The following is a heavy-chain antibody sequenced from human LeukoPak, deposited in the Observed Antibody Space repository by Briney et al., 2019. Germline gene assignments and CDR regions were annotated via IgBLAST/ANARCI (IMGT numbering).Heavy chain of an antibody. CDR1: GFTFSSYW. V-gene: IGHV3-7*01. D-gene: IGHD3-10*01. CDR3: SLNFRVTDAFDI. Sequence: GGTLRLSCAASGFTFSSYWMSWLRQAPGKGLEWVANIKQDGSKKYYVGSVKGRFTISRDNAKNSLYLQMNSLRAEDTAVYYCSLNFRVTDAFDIWGQGTVVTVSS. J-gene: IGHJ3*02. CDR2: IKQDGSKK.